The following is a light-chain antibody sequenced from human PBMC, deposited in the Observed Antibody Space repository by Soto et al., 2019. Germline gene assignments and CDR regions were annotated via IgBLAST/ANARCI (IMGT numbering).Light chain of an antibody. J-gene: IGKJ3*01. CDR1: QSVSSSY. CDR3: QLYGSSPLFT. Sequence: EIVLTQSPGTLSLSPGERATLSCRASQSVSSSYLAWYQQKPGQAPRLLIYGASSRATGIPDRFSGSGSGTDFTLTISRLEAEDFAVYCCQLYGSSPLFTFGPGTKVDSK. V-gene: IGKV3-20*01. CDR2: GAS.